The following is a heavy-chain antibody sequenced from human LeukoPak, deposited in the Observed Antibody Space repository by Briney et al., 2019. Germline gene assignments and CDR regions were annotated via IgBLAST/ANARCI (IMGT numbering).Heavy chain of an antibody. CDR3: AKDSGTGGAFDI. D-gene: IGHD3/OR15-3a*01. CDR2: ISWNSGSI. Sequence: PGGSLRLSCAASGFTFSSYAMHWVRQAPGKGLEWVSGISWNSGSIGYADSVKGRFTISRDNAKNSLYLQMNSLRAEDTALYYCAKDSGTGGAFDIWGQGTMVTVSS. V-gene: IGHV3-9*01. CDR1: GFTFSSYA. J-gene: IGHJ3*02.